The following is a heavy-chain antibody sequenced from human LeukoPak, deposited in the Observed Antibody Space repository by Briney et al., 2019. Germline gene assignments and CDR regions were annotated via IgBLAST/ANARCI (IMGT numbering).Heavy chain of an antibody. D-gene: IGHD5-24*01. J-gene: IGHJ4*02. CDR2: ITSTSSTV. V-gene: IGHV3-48*02. CDR1: GFTFGSYS. Sequence: PGGSLRLSCAASGFTFGSYSMSWVRQAPGKGLEWVSYITSTSSTVYYADSVKGRFTVSRDNAKNSLYLQMNSLRDEDTAMFYCARVGDGYSVNYFDFWGQGTLVTVSS. CDR3: ARVGDGYSVNYFDF.